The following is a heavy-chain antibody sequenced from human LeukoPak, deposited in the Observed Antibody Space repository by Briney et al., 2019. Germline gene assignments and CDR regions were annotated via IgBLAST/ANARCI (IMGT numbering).Heavy chain of an antibody. CDR2: ISGGGGTTYYA. J-gene: IGHJ4*02. V-gene: IGHV3-23*01. CDR1: GFTFSGYA. D-gene: IGHD3-9*01. CDR3: AKFYDILTGYIDY. Sequence: GGSLRLSCAASGFTFSGYAMSWVRQSPGKGLEWVSPISGGGGTTYYAYYADSVKGRFTISRDNSKNTLYLLMNSLRAEDTAVYYCAKFYDILTGYIDYWGQGTLVTVSS.